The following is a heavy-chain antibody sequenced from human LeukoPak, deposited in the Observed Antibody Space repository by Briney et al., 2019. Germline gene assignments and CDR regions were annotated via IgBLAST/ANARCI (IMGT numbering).Heavy chain of an antibody. CDR1: GGSFSGYY. D-gene: IGHD1-26*01. J-gene: IGHJ4*02. V-gene: IGHV4-34*01. Sequence: TSETLSLTCAVYGGSFSGYYWSWIRQPPGKGLEWIGEINHSGSTNYNPSLKSRVTISVDTSKNQFSLKLSSVTAADTAVYYCASGLQVGAFDYWGQGTLVTVSS. CDR2: INHSGST. CDR3: ASGLQVGAFDY.